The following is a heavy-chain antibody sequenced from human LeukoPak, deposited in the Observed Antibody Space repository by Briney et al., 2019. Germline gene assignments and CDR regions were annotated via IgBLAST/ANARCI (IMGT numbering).Heavy chain of an antibody. J-gene: IGHJ4*02. CDR2: ISSSSYI. CDR1: GLTFSSYS. D-gene: IGHD6-19*01. CDR3: AREAVAADFDY. V-gene: IGHV3-21*01. Sequence: PGGSLRLSCAASGLTFSSYSMNWVRQAPGKGLEWVSSISSSSYIYYADSVKGRFTISRDNAKNSLYLQMNSLRAEDTAVYYCAREAVAADFDYWGQGTLVTVSS.